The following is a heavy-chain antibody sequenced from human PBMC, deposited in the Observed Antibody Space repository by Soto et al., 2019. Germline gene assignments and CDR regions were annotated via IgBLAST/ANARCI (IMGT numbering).Heavy chain of an antibody. CDR1: GGSFSGYY. Sequence: SETLSLTCAVYGGSFSGYYWSWIRQPPGKGLEWIGEINHSGSTNYNPSLKSRVTISVDTSKNQFSLKLSSVTAADTAVYYCARRGQQLVLSRRGLDPWGQGTLVTVSS. CDR2: INHSGST. J-gene: IGHJ5*02. CDR3: ARRGQQLVLSRRGLDP. D-gene: IGHD6-13*01. V-gene: IGHV4-34*01.